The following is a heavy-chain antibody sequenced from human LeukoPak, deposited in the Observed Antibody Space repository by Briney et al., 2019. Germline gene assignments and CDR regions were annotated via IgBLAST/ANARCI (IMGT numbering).Heavy chain of an antibody. D-gene: IGHD5-18*01. V-gene: IGHV1-8*01. Sequence: ASVKVSCKASGYTFTSYDINWVRQATGQGLEWMGWMNPNSGNTGYAQKFQGRVTMTRNTSISTAYMELSSLRSEDTAVYYCAKDRVKSSTAMVFDYWGQGTLVTVSS. CDR2: MNPNSGNT. J-gene: IGHJ4*02. CDR3: AKDRVKSSTAMVFDY. CDR1: GYTFTSYD.